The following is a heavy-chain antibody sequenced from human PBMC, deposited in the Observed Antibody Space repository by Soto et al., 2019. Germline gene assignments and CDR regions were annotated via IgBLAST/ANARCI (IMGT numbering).Heavy chain of an antibody. CDR2: IWYDGSND. J-gene: IGHJ6*02. D-gene: IGHD2-2*01. CDR3: TRGYCSSYSCYGAAMDV. CDR1: GFTFSSYG. V-gene: IGHV3-33*01. Sequence: VQLVESGGGVVQPGRSLRLSCAASGFTFSSYGMHWVRQAPGKGLEWVAVIWYDGSNDDYVVSVKGRFTISRDNSNNMLYLEMNRLRAEETAIYYCTRGYCSSYSCYGAAMDVWGQGTTITVAS.